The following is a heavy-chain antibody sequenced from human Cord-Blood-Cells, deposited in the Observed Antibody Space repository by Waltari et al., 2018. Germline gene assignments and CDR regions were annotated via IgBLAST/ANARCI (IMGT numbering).Heavy chain of an antibody. CDR3: ARSYGSGSYGFDY. V-gene: IGHV1-2*04. J-gene: IGHJ4*02. CDR1: GYTFTGYY. CDR2: IKPNSGGT. D-gene: IGHD3-10*01. Sequence: QVQLVQSGAEVKKPGASVKVSCKASGYTFTGYYMHWVRQAPGQGLEWMGWIKPNSGGTNYAQKFQGWVTMTRDTSISSAYMELSRLRSDDTAVYYCARSYGSGSYGFDYWGQGTLVTVSS.